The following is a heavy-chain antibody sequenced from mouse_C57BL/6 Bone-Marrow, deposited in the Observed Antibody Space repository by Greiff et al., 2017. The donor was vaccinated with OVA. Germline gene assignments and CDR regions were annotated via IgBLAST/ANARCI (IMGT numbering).Heavy chain of an antibody. D-gene: IGHD3-1*01. CDR3: ARDRDTRDFDV. V-gene: IGHV5-16*01. J-gene: IGHJ1*03. CDR1: GFTFSDYY. CDR2: INYDGSST. Sequence: EVQRVESEGGLVQPGSSMKLSCTASGFTFSDYYMAWVRQVPEKGLEWVANINYDGSSTYYLDSLKSRFIISRDNAKNILYLQMSSLKSEDTATYYCARDRDTRDFDVWGTGTTVTVSS.